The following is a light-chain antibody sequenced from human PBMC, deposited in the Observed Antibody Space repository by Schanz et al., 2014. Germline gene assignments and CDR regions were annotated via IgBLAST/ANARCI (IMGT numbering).Light chain of an antibody. V-gene: IGLV2-14*03. CDR2: DVT. CDR3: SSYSTSSTLL. J-gene: IGLJ2*01. CDR1: TSDVGGYNY. Sequence: QSALTQPASVSGSPGQSITISCAGTTSDVGGYNYVSWYRHHPGKAPKLIIFDVTSRPSGVSNRFSGSKSGNTASLTISGLQAEDEAYYYCSSYSTSSTLLFGGGTKLTVL.